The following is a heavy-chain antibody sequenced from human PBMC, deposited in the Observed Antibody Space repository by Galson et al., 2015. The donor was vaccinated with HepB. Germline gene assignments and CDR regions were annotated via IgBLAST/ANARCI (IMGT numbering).Heavy chain of an antibody. V-gene: IGHV6-1*01. D-gene: IGHD6-19*01. Sequence: CAISGDSVSSNSAAWNWIRQSPSRGLEWLGRTYYRSKWYNDYAVSVKSRITINPDTSKNQFSLQLNSVTPEDTAVYYCARGGVAVAGKGGYFQHWGQGTLVTASS. CDR3: ARGGVAVAGKGGYFQH. CDR1: GDSVSSNSAA. J-gene: IGHJ1*01. CDR2: TYYRSKWYN.